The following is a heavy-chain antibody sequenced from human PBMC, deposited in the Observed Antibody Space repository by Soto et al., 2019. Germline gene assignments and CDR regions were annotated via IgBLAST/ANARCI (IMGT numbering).Heavy chain of an antibody. V-gene: IGHV4-59*01. CDR2: IYYSGST. J-gene: IGHJ5*02. CDR3: ARTYCDFWSGYWRWFDP. Sequence: PSETLSLTCTVSGGSISGYYWSWIRQPPGKGLEWIGYIYYSGSTNYNPSIKSRVTISIDTSKNQFSLKLSSVTAADTAVYYCARTYCDFWSGYWRWFDPWGQGTLVTVSS. CDR1: GGSISGYY. D-gene: IGHD3-3*01.